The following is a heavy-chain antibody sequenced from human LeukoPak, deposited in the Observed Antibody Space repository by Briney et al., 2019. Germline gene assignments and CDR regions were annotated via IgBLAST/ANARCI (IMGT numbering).Heavy chain of an antibody. D-gene: IGHD5-18*01. CDR3: ARERVTGYSNPLDY. Sequence: GGSLRLSCAASGFTFSTYGLHWVHQAPGKGLEWVSYISSGGGTIYYADSVKGRFTISRDNAKNSLYLQMNSLTDEDTALYYCARERVTGYSNPLDYWGQGTLVTVSS. CDR1: GFTFSTYG. CDR2: ISSGGGTI. J-gene: IGHJ4*02. V-gene: IGHV3-48*02.